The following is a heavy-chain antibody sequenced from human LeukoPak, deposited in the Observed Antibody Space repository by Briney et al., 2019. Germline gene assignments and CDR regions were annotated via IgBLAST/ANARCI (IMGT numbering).Heavy chain of an antibody. D-gene: IGHD4-23*01. CDR1: GFTLSNYA. Sequence: GGSLRLSCAASGFTLSNYAIHWVRQAPGKGLEWVALISCDGSNKYHAESVKRRFTISRDNSKNTLELQMSSLRVEDTAVYYCARDRDCGGNGRLGFDYWGQGSLVTVSS. V-gene: IGHV3-30*15. J-gene: IGHJ4*02. CDR2: ISCDGSNK. CDR3: ARDRDCGGNGRLGFDY.